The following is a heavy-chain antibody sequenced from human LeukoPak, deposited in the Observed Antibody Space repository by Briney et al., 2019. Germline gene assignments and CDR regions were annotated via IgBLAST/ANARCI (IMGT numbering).Heavy chain of an antibody. D-gene: IGHD5-18*01. CDR2: ISYDGSNK. Sequence: GGSLRLSCAASGFTFSSYGMHWVRQAPGKGLEWVAVISYDGSNKYYADSVKGRFTISRDSSKNTLYLQMNSLRAEDTAVYYCAKESGGRYSYGFGVAGFDYWGQGTLVTVSS. CDR3: AKESGGRYSYGFGVAGFDY. V-gene: IGHV3-30*18. J-gene: IGHJ4*02. CDR1: GFTFSSYG.